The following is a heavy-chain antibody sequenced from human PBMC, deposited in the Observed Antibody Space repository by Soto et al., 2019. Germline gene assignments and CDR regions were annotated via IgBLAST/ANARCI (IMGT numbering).Heavy chain of an antibody. J-gene: IGHJ5*02. V-gene: IGHV4-59*01. CDR2: IYYSGST. Sequence: QVQLQESGPGLVKPSETLSLTCTVSGGSISSYYWSWIRQPPGKGLEWIGYIYYSGSTNYNPSLKSRVTISVDTSKNQFSLKLSSVTAADTAVYYCAREGYCSSTSCEGWFDPWGQGTLVTVSS. CDR3: AREGYCSSTSCEGWFDP. CDR1: GGSISSYY. D-gene: IGHD2-2*01.